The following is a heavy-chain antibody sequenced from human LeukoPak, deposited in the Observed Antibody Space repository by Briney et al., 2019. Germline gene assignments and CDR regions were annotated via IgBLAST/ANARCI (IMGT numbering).Heavy chain of an antibody. J-gene: IGHJ4*02. D-gene: IGHD6-19*01. CDR1: GYTFTSYD. CDR3: ARVAGMEDYFDY. Sequence: ASVKVSCKASGYTFTSYDINWVRQATGQGLEWMGWMNPNSGNTGYAQKFQGRVTITRNTSISTAYMELSSLRSEDTAVYYCARVAGMEDYFDYWGQGTLVTVSS. CDR2: MNPNSGNT. V-gene: IGHV1-8*03.